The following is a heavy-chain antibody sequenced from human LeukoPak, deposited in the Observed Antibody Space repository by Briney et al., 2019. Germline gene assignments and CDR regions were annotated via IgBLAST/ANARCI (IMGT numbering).Heavy chain of an antibody. J-gene: IGHJ3*02. CDR3: AKSPLWFGGKDAFDI. CDR2: ISGSGGTT. CDR1: GFTFSSYA. D-gene: IGHD3-10*01. V-gene: IGHV3-23*01. Sequence: GGSLRLSCAASGFTFSSYAMSWVRQAPGKGLEWVSAISGSGGTTYYADSVKGRFTISRDNSKNTLYLQMNSLRAEDTAVYYCAKSPLWFGGKDAFDIWGQGTMVTVSS.